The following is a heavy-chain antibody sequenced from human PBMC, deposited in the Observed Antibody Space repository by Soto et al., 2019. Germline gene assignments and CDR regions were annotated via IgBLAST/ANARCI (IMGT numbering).Heavy chain of an antibody. V-gene: IGHV3-23*01. CDR1: GFTFSTYG. Sequence: GSLRLSCAASGFTFSTYGLSWVRQAPEKGLEWVSGISPSGGPTYYPDSVKGRFTISRDNSKNTLYLQMDSLRAEDTAVYYCAKEFGYCSSASCSIRGYYYYGLDVWGQGTTVTVSS. D-gene: IGHD2-2*01. CDR3: AKEFGYCSSASCSIRGYYYYGLDV. CDR2: ISPSGGPT. J-gene: IGHJ6*02.